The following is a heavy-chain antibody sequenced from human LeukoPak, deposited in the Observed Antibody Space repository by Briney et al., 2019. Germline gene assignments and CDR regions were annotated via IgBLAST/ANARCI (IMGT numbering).Heavy chain of an antibody. V-gene: IGHV3-30*02. CDR2: MRYDTTNK. CDR3: ARGAISSWYED. J-gene: IGHJ4*02. CDR1: GFTFSSYG. Sequence: GGSLRLSCVASGFTFSSYGMHWVRQAPGKGLEWVAFMRYDTTNKYYADSVKGRFTISRDISKNMLYLQMNSLRADDTAVYYCARGAISSWYEDWGQGTLVTVSS. D-gene: IGHD6-13*01.